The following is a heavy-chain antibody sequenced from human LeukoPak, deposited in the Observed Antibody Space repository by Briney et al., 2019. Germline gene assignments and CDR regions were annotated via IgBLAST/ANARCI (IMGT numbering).Heavy chain of an antibody. Sequence: VASVKVSCTVSGYTLTELSMHWVRQAPGKGLEWMGGFDPEDGETIYAQKFQGRVTMTEDTSTDTAYMELSSLRSGDTAVYYCATARLSESRRFDYWGQGTLVTVSS. V-gene: IGHV1-24*01. D-gene: IGHD3-16*02. CDR2: FDPEDGET. J-gene: IGHJ4*02. CDR3: ATARLSESRRFDY. CDR1: GYTLTELS.